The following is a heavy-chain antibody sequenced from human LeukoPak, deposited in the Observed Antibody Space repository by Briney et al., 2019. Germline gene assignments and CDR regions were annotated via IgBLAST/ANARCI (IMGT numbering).Heavy chain of an antibody. V-gene: IGHV3-30*02. CDR3: AKDRVKPRYYLDY. Sequence: GGSLRLSCAASGFTFSSYGMHWVRQAPGKGLEWVAFIRYDGSNKYYADSVRGRFTISRDNSKNTLYLQMSSLRAEDTAVYYCAKDRVKPRYYLDYWGQGTLVTVSS. CDR1: GFTFSSYG. D-gene: IGHD1-14*01. J-gene: IGHJ4*02. CDR2: IRYDGSNK.